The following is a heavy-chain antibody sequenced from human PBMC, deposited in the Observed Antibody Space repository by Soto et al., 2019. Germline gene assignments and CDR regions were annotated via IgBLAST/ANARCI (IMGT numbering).Heavy chain of an antibody. V-gene: IGHV2-5*02. J-gene: IGHJ4*02. CDR1: GFSLSTNAMG. CDR3: AHTSAKPTFDY. Sequence: QITLKESGPALVKPTQTLTLTCTFSGFSLSTNAMGVGWIRQPPGKALEWLAVIYWDDDKRYSPSLKSRLTITKDTSKNQVVLILTNMDPVDTATYYCAHTSAKPTFDYWGQGTWSPSPQ. CDR2: IYWDDDK.